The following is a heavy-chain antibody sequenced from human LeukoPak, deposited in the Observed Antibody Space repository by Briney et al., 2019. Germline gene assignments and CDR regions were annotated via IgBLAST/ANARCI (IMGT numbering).Heavy chain of an antibody. J-gene: IGHJ4*02. CDR1: GYSFTNYW. D-gene: IGHD1-1*01. CDR3: ARSTKLDY. Sequence: GESLKISCKASGYSFTNYWIGWGRQMPGKGLEWMGIIFPGDSDIRYSPSFQGQVTISADKSISTAYLQWSSLKASDTAMYYCARSTKLDYWGQGTVVTVSS. CDR2: IFPGDSDI. V-gene: IGHV5-51*01.